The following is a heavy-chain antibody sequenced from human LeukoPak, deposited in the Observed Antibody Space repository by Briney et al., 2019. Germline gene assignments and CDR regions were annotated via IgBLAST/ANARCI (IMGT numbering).Heavy chain of an antibody. J-gene: IGHJ6*03. D-gene: IGHD6-13*01. CDR2: IYYSGST. CDR3: AREISSSWYEFRYYYMDV. CDR1: GGSISSYY. Sequence: SETLSLTCTVSGGSISSYYWGWIRQPPGKGLEWIGSIYYSGSTYYNPSLKSRVTISVDTSKNQFSLKLSSVTAADTAVYYCAREISSSWYEFRYYYMDVWGKGTTVTVSS. V-gene: IGHV4-39*07.